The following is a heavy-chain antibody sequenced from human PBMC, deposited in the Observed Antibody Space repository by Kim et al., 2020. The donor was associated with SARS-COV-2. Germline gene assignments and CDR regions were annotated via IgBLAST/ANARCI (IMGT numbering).Heavy chain of an antibody. J-gene: IGHJ1*01. CDR2: ISAYNGNT. CDR1: GYTFTSYG. D-gene: IGHD3-3*01. Sequence: ASVKVYCKASGYTFTSYGISWVRQAPGQGLEWMGWISAYNGNTNYAQKLQGRVTMTTDTSTSTAYMELRSLRSDDTAVYYCARESYDFWSGYYSPAEYFQHWGQGTLVTVSS. CDR3: ARESYDFWSGYYSPAEYFQH. V-gene: IGHV1-18*01.